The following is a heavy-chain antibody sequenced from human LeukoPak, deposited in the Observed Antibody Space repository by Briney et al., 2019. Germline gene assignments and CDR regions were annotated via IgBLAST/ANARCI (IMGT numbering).Heavy chain of an antibody. CDR3: AKGRWATVTPYYFDY. D-gene: IGHD4-17*01. J-gene: IGHJ4*02. CDR2: ISGSGDGT. Sequence: PGGSLRLSCAASGFTFSSYAMSWVRQAPGKGLEWVSIISGSGDGTYYADSVKGRFTISRDNSKNTLFLQMNSLRAEDTAVYYCAKGRWATVTPYYFDYWGQGTLVTVSS. CDR1: GFTFSSYA. V-gene: IGHV3-23*01.